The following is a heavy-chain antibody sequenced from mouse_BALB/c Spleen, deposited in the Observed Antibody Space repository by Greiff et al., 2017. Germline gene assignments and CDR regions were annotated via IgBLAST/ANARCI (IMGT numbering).Heavy chain of an antibody. CDR1: GFSLTSYG. V-gene: IGHV2-9*02. J-gene: IGHJ3*01. Sequence: QVQLQQSGPGLVAPSQSLSITCTVSGFSLTSYGVHWVRQPPGKGLEWLGVIWAGGSTNFNSALMSRLSISKDNSKGQVFLKMNSLQTDDTAMYYCARGLYYGNSNFAYWGQGTLVTVAA. D-gene: IGHD2-1*01. CDR3: ARGLYYGNSNFAY. CDR2: IWAGGST.